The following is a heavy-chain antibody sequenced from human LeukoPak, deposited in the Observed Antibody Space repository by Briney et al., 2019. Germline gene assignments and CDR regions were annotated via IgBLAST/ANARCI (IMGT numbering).Heavy chain of an antibody. CDR3: ARDCVYGSGSYYNCFDY. V-gene: IGHV1-2*02. D-gene: IGHD3-10*01. CDR2: INPNSGGT. J-gene: IGHJ4*02. CDR1: GYTFTGYY. Sequence: ASVKVSCTASGYTFTGYYMHWVRQAPGQGLEWMGWINPNSGGTNYAQKFQGRVTMTRDTSISTAYMELSRLRSDDTAVYYCARDCVYGSGSYYNCFDYWGQGTLVTVSS.